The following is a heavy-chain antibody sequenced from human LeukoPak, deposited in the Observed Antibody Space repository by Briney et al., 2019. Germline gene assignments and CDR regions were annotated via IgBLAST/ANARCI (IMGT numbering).Heavy chain of an antibody. CDR2: ISGSGGST. CDR1: GFTFSSYA. J-gene: IGHJ3*02. Sequence: GDLRLSCAASGFTFSSYAMSWVRQAPGKGLEWVSAISGSGGSTYYADSVKGRFTISRDNSKNTLYLQMNSLRAEDTAVYYCASHSGPISTGYYSLDAFDIWGQGTMVTVSS. D-gene: IGHD3-9*01. V-gene: IGHV3-23*01. CDR3: ASHSGPISTGYYSLDAFDI.